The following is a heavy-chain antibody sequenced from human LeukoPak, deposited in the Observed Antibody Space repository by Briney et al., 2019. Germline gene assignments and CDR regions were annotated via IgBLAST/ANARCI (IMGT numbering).Heavy chain of an antibody. CDR1: GYSINSGYY. Sequence: SETLSLTCIVSGYSINSGYYGGWIRQPPGEGLEWIGSIYHSGGTYYNPSLKSRVTISVDTSKNQFSVKLSSVTAADTAVYYCARDDGDGYNWLAYWGQGTLVTVSS. V-gene: IGHV4-38-2*02. CDR2: IYHSGGT. D-gene: IGHD5-24*01. J-gene: IGHJ4*02. CDR3: ARDDGDGYNWLAY.